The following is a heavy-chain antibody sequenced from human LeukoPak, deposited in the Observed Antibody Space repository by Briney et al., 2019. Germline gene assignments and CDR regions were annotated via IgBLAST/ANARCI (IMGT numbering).Heavy chain of an antibody. CDR1: GFTFSSYG. CDR2: ISYDGSNK. Sequence: GGFLRLSCAASGFTFSSYGMHWVRQAPGKGLEWVAVISYDGSNKYYADSVKGRFTISRDNSKNTLYLQMNSLRAEDTAVYYCAKAEPGPDYWGQGTLVTVSS. V-gene: IGHV3-30*18. J-gene: IGHJ4*02. D-gene: IGHD1-1*01. CDR3: AKAEPGPDY.